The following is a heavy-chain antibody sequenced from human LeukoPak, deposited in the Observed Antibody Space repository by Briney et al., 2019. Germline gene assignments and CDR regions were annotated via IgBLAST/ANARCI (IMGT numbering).Heavy chain of an antibody. Sequence: GGSLRLSCAASGFTFSDYYMSWIRQAPGKGLEWVSYISSSGSTIYYADSVKGRFTISRDNAKNSLYLRMNSLRAEDTAVYYCATYYDILTGYCPFDYWGQGTLVTVSS. CDR2: ISSSGSTI. J-gene: IGHJ4*02. CDR3: ATYYDILTGYCPFDY. CDR1: GFTFSDYY. D-gene: IGHD3-9*01. V-gene: IGHV3-11*01.